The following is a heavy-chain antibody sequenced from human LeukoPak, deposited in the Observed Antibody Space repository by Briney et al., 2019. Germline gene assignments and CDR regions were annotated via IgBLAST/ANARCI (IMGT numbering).Heavy chain of an antibody. CDR3: ARGRQEISMILVVMTGVSYYLDV. V-gene: IGHV4-34*01. Sequence: PSETLSLTCAVYDGSFSGYYWTWIRQSPGKGLEWIGEINPSGSTYYNPSLKSRLTISRDTSKNQISLRLSSVTAADTAVYYCARGRQEISMILVVMTGVSYYLDVWGKGTTVTVS. CDR2: INPSGST. D-gene: IGHD3-22*01. J-gene: IGHJ6*03. CDR1: DGSFSGYY.